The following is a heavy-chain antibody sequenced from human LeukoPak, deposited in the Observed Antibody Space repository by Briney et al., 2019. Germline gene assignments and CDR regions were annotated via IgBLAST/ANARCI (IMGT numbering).Heavy chain of an antibody. CDR3: ARDGYDILTGYHDYYFDY. CDR2: IYSGGFT. J-gene: IGHJ4*02. V-gene: IGHV3-53*01. Sequence: GGSLRLSCAASGFTVSSNYMSWVRQAPGKRLEWVSVIYSGGFTYYADSVKGRFTISRDNSKNTLYLQMNSLRAEDTAVYYCARDGYDILTGYHDYYFDYWGQGTLVTVSS. D-gene: IGHD3-9*01. CDR1: GFTVSSNY.